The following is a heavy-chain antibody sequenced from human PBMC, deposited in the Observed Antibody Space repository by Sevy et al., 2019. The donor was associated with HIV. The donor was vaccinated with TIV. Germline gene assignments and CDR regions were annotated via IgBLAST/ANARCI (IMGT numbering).Heavy chain of an antibody. D-gene: IGHD2-15*01. J-gene: IGHJ6*02. V-gene: IGHV3-53*01. CDR1: GFTLTNEF. Sequence: GGSLRLSCAVSGFTLTNEFFSWVRQAPGKGLEWVAVVYSGGATYYADSVKGRFTIPRDKSKNTLYLQMKSLRAGDTAVYYCARVGYCRGGTCFSGFYYAMDVWGQGTAVTVSS. CDR3: ARVGYCRGGTCFSGFYYAMDV. CDR2: VYSGGAT.